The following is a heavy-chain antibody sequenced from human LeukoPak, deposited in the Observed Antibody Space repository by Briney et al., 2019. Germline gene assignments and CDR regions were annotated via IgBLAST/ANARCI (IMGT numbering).Heavy chain of an antibody. CDR3: ARILDSSGYFGPSHAFDI. V-gene: IGHV4-59*11. Sequence: PSETLSLTCTVSGGSISSHYWSWIRQPPGKGLEWIEYIYYSGSTNYNPSLKSQVTISVDTSKNQFSLKLSSVTAADTAVYYCARILDSSGYFGPSHAFDIWGQGTMVTVSS. CDR2: IYYSGST. CDR1: GGSISSHY. D-gene: IGHD3-22*01. J-gene: IGHJ3*02.